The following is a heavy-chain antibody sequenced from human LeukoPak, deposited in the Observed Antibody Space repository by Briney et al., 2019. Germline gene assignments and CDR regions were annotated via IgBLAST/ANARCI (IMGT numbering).Heavy chain of an antibody. D-gene: IGHD3-22*01. V-gene: IGHV3-74*01. CDR3: AKDHGYYDSSPDY. CDR2: INSDGSSA. Sequence: PGGSLRLSCAASGFTFSNNWMYWVRQAPGKGLVWVSRINSDGSSASYADSVKGRFTISRDNAKNTLYLQMNSLRAEDTAVYYCAKDHGYYDSSPDYWGQGTLVTVSS. J-gene: IGHJ4*02. CDR1: GFTFSNNW.